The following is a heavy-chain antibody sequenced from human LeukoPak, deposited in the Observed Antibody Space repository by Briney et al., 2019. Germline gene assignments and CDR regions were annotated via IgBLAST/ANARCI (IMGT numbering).Heavy chain of an antibody. Sequence: GGSLRLSCAASGFTFSSYAMHWVRQAPGKGLEWVAVISYDGSNKYYADSVKGRFTISRDNSKNTLYLQMNSLRAEDTAVYYCAKDRRIAAPSFDYWGQGTLVTVSS. CDR3: AKDRRIAAPSFDY. J-gene: IGHJ4*02. CDR1: GFTFSSYA. V-gene: IGHV3-30-3*01. CDR2: ISYDGSNK. D-gene: IGHD6-6*01.